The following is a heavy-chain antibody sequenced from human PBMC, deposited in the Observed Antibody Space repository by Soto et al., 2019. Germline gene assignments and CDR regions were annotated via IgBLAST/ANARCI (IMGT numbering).Heavy chain of an antibody. J-gene: IGHJ6*02. Sequence: EVQLVESGGGLVRPGGSLRLSCAASGFTFSSYWMHWVRQAPGKGLVWVSRMNEDGGTTDYADSVKGRFTISRDNAKNTLYLQRNGRRVGDRAVYYCPSNLSGRAAAWGQGTTVPVPS. CDR1: GFTFSSYW. CDR3: PSNLSGRAAA. CDR2: MNEDGGTT. D-gene: IGHD3-10*01. V-gene: IGHV3-74*02.